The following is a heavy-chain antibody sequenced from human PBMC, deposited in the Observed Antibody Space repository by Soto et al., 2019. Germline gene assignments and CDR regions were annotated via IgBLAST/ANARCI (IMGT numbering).Heavy chain of an antibody. V-gene: IGHV6-1*01. CDR2: TYYRSKWYN. CDR3: ARDSEPPDSIAAVDPYYYYYMDV. CDR1: GDSVSSNSAA. Sequence: KQSQTLSLTCAISGDSVSSNSAAWNWIRQSPSRGLEWLGRTYYRSKWYNDYAVSVKSRITINPDTSKNQFSLQLNSVTPEDTAVYYCARDSEPPDSIAAVDPYYYYYMDVWGKGTTVTVSS. J-gene: IGHJ6*03. D-gene: IGHD6-13*01.